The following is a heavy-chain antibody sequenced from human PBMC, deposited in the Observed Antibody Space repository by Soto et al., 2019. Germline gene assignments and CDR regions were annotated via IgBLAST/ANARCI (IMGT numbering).Heavy chain of an antibody. CDR2: MNPNSGNT. J-gene: IGHJ4*02. CDR3: VRYGVAVTY. D-gene: IGHD2-21*02. Sequence: ASVKVSCKSSGYPFTTYRINWVRQATGQGLEWMGWMNPNSGNTGYAQKFQNRITLTRATSITTAYMELSSLGFDDTAVYFCVRYGVAVTYWGQGTVVTVSS. V-gene: IGHV1-8*01. CDR1: GYPFTTYR.